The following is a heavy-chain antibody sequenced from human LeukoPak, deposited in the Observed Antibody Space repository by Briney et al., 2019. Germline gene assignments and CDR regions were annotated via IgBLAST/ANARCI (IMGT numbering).Heavy chain of an antibody. J-gene: IGHJ1*01. V-gene: IGHV4-59*01. Sequence: SETLSLTCTVSGGSIGSYYWSWIRQPPGKGLEWIGYIYYSGSTNYNPSLKSRVTISVDTSKNQFSLKLSSVTAADTAVYYCARAIYYYDSSGYSRRYFQHWGQGTLVTVSS. CDR1: GGSIGSYY. CDR3: ARAIYYYDSSGYSRRYFQH. CDR2: IYYSGST. D-gene: IGHD3-22*01.